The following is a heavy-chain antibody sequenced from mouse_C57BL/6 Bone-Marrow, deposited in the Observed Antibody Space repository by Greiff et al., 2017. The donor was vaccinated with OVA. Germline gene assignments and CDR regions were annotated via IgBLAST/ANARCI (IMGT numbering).Heavy chain of an antibody. CDR1: GYTFTSYG. J-gene: IGHJ3*01. CDR2: IYPRSGNT. D-gene: IGHD4-1*01. CDR3: AKLGREEVFAY. V-gene: IGHV1-81*01. Sequence: VQLKESGAELARPGASVKLSCKASGYTFTSYGISWVKQRTGQGLEWIGEIYPRSGNTYYNEKFKGKATLTADKSSSTAYMELRSLTSEDSAVYFCAKLGREEVFAYWGQGTLVTVSA.